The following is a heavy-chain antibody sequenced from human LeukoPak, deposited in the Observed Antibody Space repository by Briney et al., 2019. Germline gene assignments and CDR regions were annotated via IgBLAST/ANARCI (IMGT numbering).Heavy chain of an antibody. CDR2: INPKSGGT. Sequence: ASVKVSCKASGYAFIDYHLHWLRQAPGQGLEWMGRINPKSGGTNYAQKFQRRGTMTRDTSISTAYMELSSLRSDDTAVYFCVRDIHYHDSSGFGGGYYYYYYMQVWRRGPTVTVFS. D-gene: IGHD3-22*01. CDR1: GYAFIDYH. CDR3: VRDIHYHDSSGFGGGYYYYYYMQV. V-gene: IGHV1-2*06. J-gene: IGHJ6*03.